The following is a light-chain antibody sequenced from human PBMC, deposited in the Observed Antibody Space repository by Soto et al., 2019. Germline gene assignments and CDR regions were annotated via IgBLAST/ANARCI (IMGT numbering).Light chain of an antibody. CDR1: SSDVGDYNY. CDR2: EVN. V-gene: IGLV2-8*01. J-gene: IGLJ3*02. CDR3: SSYAGSNTFL. Sequence: QSVLTQPPSASGSPGQSVTISCTGTSSDVGDYNYVSWYQQHPGKAPKLIIYEVNNRPSGVPDRFSGSKSGNTASLTVSGLQADDEADYYCSSYAGSNTFLFGGGTKLTVL.